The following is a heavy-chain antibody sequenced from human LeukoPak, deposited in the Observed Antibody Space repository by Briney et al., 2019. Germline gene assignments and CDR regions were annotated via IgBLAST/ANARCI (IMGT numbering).Heavy chain of an antibody. CDR3: AKKGGTSGSTDYFDY. J-gene: IGHJ4*02. CDR2: ISGSSSII. V-gene: IGHV3-48*04. D-gene: IGHD5-12*01. CDR1: GFTFGSYS. Sequence: SGGSLRLSCAASGFTFGSYSMNWVRQAPGKGLQWVSYISGSSSIIYYADSVKGRFTISRDNAKNTLYLQMDSLRGEDTAVYYCAKKGGTSGSTDYFDYWGQGTLVTVSS.